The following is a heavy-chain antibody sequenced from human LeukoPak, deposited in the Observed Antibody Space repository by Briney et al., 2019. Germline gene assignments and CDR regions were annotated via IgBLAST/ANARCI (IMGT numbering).Heavy chain of an antibody. D-gene: IGHD2-15*01. CDR3: ARGYRGSGSGYDIFDY. V-gene: IGHV5-51*01. CDR1: GYSFTTHW. J-gene: IGHJ4*02. Sequence: GESLKISCKGSGYSFTTHWIGRVRQMPGKGLEWMGIIYPGDSDTRYSPSFQGQVTISADKSINTAYLQWSSLKASDSAMYFCARGYRGSGSGYDIFDYWGQGTLVTVSS. CDR2: IYPGDSDT.